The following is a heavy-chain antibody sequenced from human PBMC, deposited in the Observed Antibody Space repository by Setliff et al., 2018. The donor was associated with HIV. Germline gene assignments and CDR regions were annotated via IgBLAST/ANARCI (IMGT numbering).Heavy chain of an antibody. Sequence: GGSLRLSCAASGFTFSSYTMNWVRQAPGKGLEWVSSITGSGSYIYYADSVKGRFTITRDNAKKSLYLQMNSLRAEDAAVYFCARDRDQGYSSGWPRDWGQGTLVTGSS. V-gene: IGHV3-21*01. D-gene: IGHD6-19*01. J-gene: IGHJ4*02. CDR2: ITGSGSYI. CDR1: GFTFSSYT. CDR3: ARDRDQGYSSGWPRD.